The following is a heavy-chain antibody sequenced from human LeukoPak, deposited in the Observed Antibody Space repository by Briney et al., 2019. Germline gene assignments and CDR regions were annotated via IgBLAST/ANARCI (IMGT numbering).Heavy chain of an antibody. V-gene: IGHV3-23*01. Sequence: PGGSLRLSCAASGFTFSNFAMSWVRQAPGKGLEWVSVITGRGGATHNADSVKGRFTISRDNSKNTLYLQMNSLRAEDTAVYYCAKDTPFYYDSSGSIDIWGQGTMVTVSS. J-gene: IGHJ3*02. CDR3: AKDTPFYYDSSGSIDI. CDR2: ITGRGGAT. CDR1: GFTFSNFA. D-gene: IGHD3-22*01.